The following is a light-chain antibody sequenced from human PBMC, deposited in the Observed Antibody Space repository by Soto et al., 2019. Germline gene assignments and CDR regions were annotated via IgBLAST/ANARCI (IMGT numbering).Light chain of an antibody. CDR1: SSDVGGYNY. Sequence: QSALTQPHSASGSPGQSVTISCTGTSSDVGGYNYVSWYQQHPGKAPKLMIYEVSKRPSGVPDRFSGSKSGNTASLTVSGLQAEDEADYYCSSYVGSNNSVFGTGTKVTVL. CDR3: SSYVGSNNSV. V-gene: IGLV2-8*01. J-gene: IGLJ1*01. CDR2: EVS.